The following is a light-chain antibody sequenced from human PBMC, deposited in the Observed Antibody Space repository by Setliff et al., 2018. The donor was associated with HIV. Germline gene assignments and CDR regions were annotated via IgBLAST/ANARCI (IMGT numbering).Light chain of an antibody. CDR2: TNN. CDR3: AAWDDRLNGWV. Sequence: QSVLSQPPSASGTPGQRVTISCSGRDSNIGTNTVNWYHQLPGAAPKLLIYTNNHRPSGVPDRFSGSKSGTSASLAISGLQSEDEAEYYCAAWDDRLNGWVFGGGTKVT. V-gene: IGLV1-44*01. CDR1: DSNIGTNT. J-gene: IGLJ3*02.